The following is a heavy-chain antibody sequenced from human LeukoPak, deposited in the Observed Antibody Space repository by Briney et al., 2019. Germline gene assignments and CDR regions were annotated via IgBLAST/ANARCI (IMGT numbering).Heavy chain of an antibody. D-gene: IGHD5-12*01. CDR3: ARDASDVGVAATISREGDYFDY. CDR2: IAFDGNKK. J-gene: IGHJ4*02. Sequence: GGSLRLSCAASGFIFRRYAMHWVRQAPGKGLEWVAVIAFDGNKKYYADSVKGRFTISRDNSKNTLYLQMNSLRDEDTAVYYCARDASDVGVAATISREGDYFDYWGQGTLVTVSS. V-gene: IGHV3-30*04. CDR1: GFIFRRYA.